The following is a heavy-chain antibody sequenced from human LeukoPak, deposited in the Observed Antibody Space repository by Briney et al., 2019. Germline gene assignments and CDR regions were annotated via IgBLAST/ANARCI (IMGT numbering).Heavy chain of an antibody. CDR3: ARLPVADY. Sequence: SETLSLTCAVYGGSFSGYYWSWIRQPPGKGLEWIGSIYYSGSTYYNPSLKSRVTISVDTSKNQFSLKLSSVTAADTAVYYCARLPVADYWGQGTLVTVSS. J-gene: IGHJ4*02. CDR1: GGSFSGYY. CDR2: IYYSGST. V-gene: IGHV4-34*01.